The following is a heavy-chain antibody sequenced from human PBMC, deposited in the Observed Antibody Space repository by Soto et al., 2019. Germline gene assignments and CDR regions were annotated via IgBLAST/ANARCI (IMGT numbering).Heavy chain of an antibody. V-gene: IGHV3-73*01. J-gene: IGHJ4*02. CDR3: TRQKKDIFPSTDFDY. CDR2: IRSKANSYAT. Sequence: GGSLRLSCAASGFTFSGSAMHWVRQASGKGLEWVGRIRSKANSYATAYAASVKGRFTISRDDSKNTAYLQMNSLKTEDTAVYYCTRQKKDIFPSTDFDYWGQGTLVTVSS. D-gene: IGHD2-15*01. CDR1: GFTFSGSA.